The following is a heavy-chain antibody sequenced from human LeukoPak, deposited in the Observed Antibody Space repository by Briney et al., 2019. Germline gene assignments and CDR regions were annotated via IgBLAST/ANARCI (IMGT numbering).Heavy chain of an antibody. CDR3: ARSNRNRIAAAD. CDR1: GGTFSSYA. J-gene: IGHJ4*02. CDR2: ISAYNGNT. V-gene: IGHV1-18*01. D-gene: IGHD6-13*01. Sequence: ASVKVSFKASGGTFSSYAISWVRQAPGQGLEWMGWISAYNGNTNYAQKLQGRVTMTTDTSTSTAYMELRSLRSDDTAVYYCARSNRNRIAAADWGQGTLVTVSS.